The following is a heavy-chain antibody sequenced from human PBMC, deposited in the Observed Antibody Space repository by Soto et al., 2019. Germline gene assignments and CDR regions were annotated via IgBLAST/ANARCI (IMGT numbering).Heavy chain of an antibody. V-gene: IGHV3-33*01. D-gene: IGHD2-15*01. J-gene: IGHJ4*02. CDR2: IWYDGSNK. CDR1: GFTFSSYG. CDR3: ARETRYCSGGSCYYFDY. Sequence: PGGSLRLSCAASGFTFSSYGMHWVRQAPGKGLEWVAVIWYDGSNKYYADSVKGRFTISRDNSKNTLYLQMNSLRAEDTAVYYCARETRYCSGGSCYYFDYWGQGTLVTVSS.